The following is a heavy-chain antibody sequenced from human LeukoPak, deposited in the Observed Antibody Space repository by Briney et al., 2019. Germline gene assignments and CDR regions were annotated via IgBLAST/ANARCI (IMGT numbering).Heavy chain of an antibody. CDR1: GGSISSYH. CDR3: ARNRGLDGSDQLDY. Sequence: SETLSLTCTVSGGSISSYHWIWIRQPAGKGLEWIGRINSNGDTVYNPSLKSRATMSLDMTNNQFSLKLSSVTAADTAVYYCARNRGLDGSDQLDYWGPGTLVTVSS. D-gene: IGHD3-10*01. V-gene: IGHV4-4*07. J-gene: IGHJ4*02. CDR2: INSNGDT.